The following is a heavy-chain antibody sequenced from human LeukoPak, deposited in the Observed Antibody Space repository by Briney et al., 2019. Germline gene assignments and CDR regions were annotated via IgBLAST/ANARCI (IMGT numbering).Heavy chain of an antibody. D-gene: IGHD1-26*01. J-gene: IGHJ5*02. Sequence: SVKVSCKASGGTFSSYAISWVRQAPGQGLEWMGRIIPILGIANYAQKFQGRVAITADKSTSTAYMKLSSLRSEDTAVYYCAREVRVGGSGSLKPWGQGTLVTVSS. V-gene: IGHV1-69*04. CDR1: GGTFSSYA. CDR3: AREVRVGGSGSLKP. CDR2: IIPILGIA.